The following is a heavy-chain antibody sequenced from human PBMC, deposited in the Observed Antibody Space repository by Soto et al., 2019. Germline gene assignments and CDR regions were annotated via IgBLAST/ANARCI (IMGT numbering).Heavy chain of an antibody. V-gene: IGHV3-33*01. CDR3: ARDNSQNYGSGLY. J-gene: IGHJ4*02. Sequence: QVQLVESGGGVVQPGRSLRLSCAASGFTFSSYGMHWVRQAPGKGLEWVAVIWYDGSNKYYADSVKGRFTISRDNSKNTLYLQMNSLRAEDTAVYYCARDNSQNYGSGLYWGQGTLVTVSS. D-gene: IGHD3-10*01. CDR1: GFTFSSYG. CDR2: IWYDGSNK.